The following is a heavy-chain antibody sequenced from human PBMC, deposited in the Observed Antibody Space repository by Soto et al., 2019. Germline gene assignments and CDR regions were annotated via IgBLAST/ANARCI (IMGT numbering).Heavy chain of an antibody. V-gene: IGHV3-30-3*01. J-gene: IGHJ4*02. CDR2: ISYDGSNK. CDR1: GFTFSSYA. Sequence: QVPLVESGGGVVQPGRSLRLSCAASGFTFSSYAMHWVRQAPGKGLEWVAVISYDGSNKYYADSVKGRLTISRDNSKNTLYLQMDSRRAEDPAVYYCARVLSSIAAQNAEFDYWGQGTLVTVSS. CDR3: ARVLSSIAAQNAEFDY. D-gene: IGHD6-6*01.